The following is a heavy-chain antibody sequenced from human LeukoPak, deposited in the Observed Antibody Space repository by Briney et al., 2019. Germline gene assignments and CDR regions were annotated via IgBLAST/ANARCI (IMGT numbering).Heavy chain of an antibody. CDR1: GFTVDSNY. J-gene: IGHJ6*02. CDR3: ARCYGDYTYYYGMDV. V-gene: IGHV3-7*03. D-gene: IGHD4-17*01. Sequence: GGSLRLSCAASGFTVDSNYLSWVRQAPGKGLEWVANIKQDGSEKYYVDSVKGRFTISRDNAKNSLYLQMNSLRAEDTAVYYCARCYGDYTYYYGMDVWGQGTTVTVSS. CDR2: IKQDGSEK.